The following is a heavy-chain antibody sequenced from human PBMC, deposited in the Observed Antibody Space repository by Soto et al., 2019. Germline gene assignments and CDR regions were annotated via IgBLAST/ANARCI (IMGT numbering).Heavy chain of an antibody. CDR1: GFSFSSSA. J-gene: IGHJ5*02. CDR3: AKEMSTAS. Sequence: EVQLWESGGGLVQPGGSLRLSCTVSGFSFSSSAMSWVRQAPGKGLEWVSGICAGGGGNTYYADSVKGRFTISRDNSKLYLQMNSLRAEDTALYHCAKEMSTASWGQGTLVTVSS. V-gene: IGHV3-23*01. D-gene: IGHD2-21*02. CDR2: ICAGGGGNT.